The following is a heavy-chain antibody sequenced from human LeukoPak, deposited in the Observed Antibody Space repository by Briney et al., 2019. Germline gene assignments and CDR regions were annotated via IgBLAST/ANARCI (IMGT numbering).Heavy chain of an antibody. D-gene: IGHD6-13*01. Sequence: GESLKISCKGSGYSFTSYWIGWVRQMPGKGLEWMGIIYPGDSDTRYSPSFQGQVTISADKSISTAYLQWSSLKASDTAMYYCARSAVGTYYYYGLDVWGQGTTVTVSS. CDR3: ARSAVGTYYYYGLDV. CDR2: IYPGDSDT. CDR1: GYSFTSYW. V-gene: IGHV5-51*01. J-gene: IGHJ6*02.